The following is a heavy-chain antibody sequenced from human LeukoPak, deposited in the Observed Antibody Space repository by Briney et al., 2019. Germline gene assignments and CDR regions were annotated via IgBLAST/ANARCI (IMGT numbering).Heavy chain of an antibody. J-gene: IGHJ4*02. Sequence: GGSLRLSCAASGFTFSSYWMSWVRQAPGKGLEWVANIKQDGSEKNYVDSVKGRFTISRDNAKNSLYLQMNSLRAEDTAVYYCARDRLITIFGVLTYWGQGTLVTVSS. CDR3: ARDRLITIFGVLTY. CDR1: GFTFSSYW. CDR2: IKQDGSEK. D-gene: IGHD3-3*01. V-gene: IGHV3-7*01.